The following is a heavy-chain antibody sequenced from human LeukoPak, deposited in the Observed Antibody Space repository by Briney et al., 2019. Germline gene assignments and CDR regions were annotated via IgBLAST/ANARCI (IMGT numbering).Heavy chain of an antibody. J-gene: IGHJ4*02. D-gene: IGHD6-19*01. V-gene: IGHV3-48*03. CDR3: ARDSSGWYEVFDY. CDR2: ISSSGSTI. CDR1: GFTFGSYE. Sequence: GGSLRLSCAASGFTFGSYEMNWVRQAPGEGLEWVSYISSSGSTIYYADSVKGRFTISRDNAKNSLYLQMNSLRAEDTAVYYCARDSSGWYEVFDYWGQGTLVTVSS.